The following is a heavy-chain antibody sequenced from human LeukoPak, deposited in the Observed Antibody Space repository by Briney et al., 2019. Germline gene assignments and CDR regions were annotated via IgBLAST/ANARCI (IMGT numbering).Heavy chain of an antibody. J-gene: IGHJ4*02. CDR1: GFTFSSYS. CDR3: ARDYDSTEWDDFDY. V-gene: IGHV3-48*01. CDR2: ISSSSSTI. Sequence: GGSLRLSCAASGFTFSSYSMNWVRQAPGKGLEWVSYISSSSSTIYYADSVKGRFTISRDNAKNSLYLQMNSLRAEDTAVYYCARDYDSTEWDDFDYWGQGTLVTVSS. D-gene: IGHD3-22*01.